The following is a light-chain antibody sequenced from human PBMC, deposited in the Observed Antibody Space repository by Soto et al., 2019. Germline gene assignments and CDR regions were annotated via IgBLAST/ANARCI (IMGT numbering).Light chain of an antibody. CDR1: SSDVGGYNF. CDR3: SSYAGNNNYV. Sequence: QSALTQPPSASGSPGQSVAISCTGTSSDVGGYNFVSWYQRHPGKAPKLMIYEASVRPSGVPDRFSGSKSGNTASLTVSGLRAEDEADYYCSSYAGNNNYVFGTGTKLTVL. V-gene: IGLV2-8*01. CDR2: EAS. J-gene: IGLJ1*01.